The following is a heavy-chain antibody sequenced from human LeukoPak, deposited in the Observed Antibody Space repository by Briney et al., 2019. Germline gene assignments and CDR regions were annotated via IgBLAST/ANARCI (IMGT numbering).Heavy chain of an antibody. J-gene: IGHJ4*02. CDR1: GYNFPTYW. Sequence: GESLKISCKGSGYNFPTYWIGWVRQIPGKGLEWMGIIYPGDSGARYSPSFQGQVTISADKSINTAYLQWNSLKASDTAMYYCARHDSVTTTASNWGQGSLITVSS. CDR2: IYPGDSGA. CDR3: ARHDSVTTTASN. V-gene: IGHV5-51*01. D-gene: IGHD3-22*01.